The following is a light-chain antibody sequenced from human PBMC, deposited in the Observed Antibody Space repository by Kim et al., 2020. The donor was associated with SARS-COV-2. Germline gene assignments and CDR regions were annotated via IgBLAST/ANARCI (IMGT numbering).Light chain of an antibody. Sequence: IVIPPSPFPLSVSPGERATLSCRASQSVSSNLAWYQQKPGQAPRLLFYGASTRATGVPARFSGSGSGTEFTLTISSLQSEDFAVYYCQQYNNWPPWTFGQGTKVDIK. V-gene: IGKV3-15*01. CDR2: GAS. J-gene: IGKJ1*01. CDR3: QQYNNWPPWT. CDR1: QSVSSN.